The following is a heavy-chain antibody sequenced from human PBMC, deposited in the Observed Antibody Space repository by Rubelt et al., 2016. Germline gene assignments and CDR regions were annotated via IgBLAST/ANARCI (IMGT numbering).Heavy chain of an antibody. CDR2: INPSGST. Sequence: QVQLQQWGAGPLKPSETLSLTCAVYGGSFSGYYWSWIRQPPGKGLEWIGEINPSGSTNYNPSLKSRVPISVDTSKHQFSLRLSSVNAADTAVYPWARGSGADGVVIEAGYWGQGTPVTVSS. D-gene: IGHD3-3*01. CDR1: GGSFSGYY. V-gene: IGHV4-34*01. CDR3: ARGSGADGVVIEAGY. J-gene: IGHJ4*02.